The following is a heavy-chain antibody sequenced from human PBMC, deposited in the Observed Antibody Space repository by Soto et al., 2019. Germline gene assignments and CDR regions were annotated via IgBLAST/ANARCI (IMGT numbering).Heavy chain of an antibody. Sequence: XXTRSLSSAVYGGSFSGSYSRCIPQPPGKGMEWIRDINPSGRTNSTPTLQRPVPISVHTSKNQFSLKLSSVSAADTAVYYCAKVPPEPQVFDHWGPGTLVTVSS. CDR2: INPSGRT. CDR3: AKVPPEPQVFDH. J-gene: IGHJ4*02. V-gene: IGHV4-34*01. CDR1: GGSFSGSY.